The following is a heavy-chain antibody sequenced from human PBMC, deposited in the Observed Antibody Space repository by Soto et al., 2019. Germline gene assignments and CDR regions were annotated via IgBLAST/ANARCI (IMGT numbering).Heavy chain of an antibody. D-gene: IGHD3-3*01. CDR1: GFTFDDYA. J-gene: IGHJ4*02. CDR2: ISWNSGSI. Sequence: GGSLRLSCAASGFTFDDYAMHWVRQAPGKGLEWVSGISWNSGSIGYADSVKGRFTISRDNAKNSLYLQMNSLRAEDTALYYCAKDTDYDFWSGYSGLDYWGQGTLVTVSS. V-gene: IGHV3-9*01. CDR3: AKDTDYDFWSGYSGLDY.